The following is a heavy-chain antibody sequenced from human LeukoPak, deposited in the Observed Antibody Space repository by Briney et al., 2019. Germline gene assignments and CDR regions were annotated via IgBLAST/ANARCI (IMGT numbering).Heavy chain of an antibody. J-gene: IGHJ5*02. D-gene: IGHD2-2*01. Sequence: SETLSLTSAVYGGSFSGYYWSWIRQPPGKGLEWIGEINHSGSTNYNPSLKSRVTISVDTSKNQFSLKLSSVTAADTAVYYCARGSHGEYQLLHSGGWFDPWGQGTLVTVSS. CDR1: GGSFSGYY. V-gene: IGHV4-34*01. CDR2: INHSGST. CDR3: ARGSHGEYQLLHSGGWFDP.